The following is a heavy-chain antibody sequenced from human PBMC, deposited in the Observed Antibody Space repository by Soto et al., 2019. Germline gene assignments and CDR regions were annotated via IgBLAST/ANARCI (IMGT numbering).Heavy chain of an antibody. V-gene: IGHV1-18*01. Sequence: GAPVKLSGEDSGETFTSNSSWSVRQAPGQGLEWMGWISAYNGNTKYVQKLQGRVTMTTDTSTSTAYMELRSLRYDDTAVYYCARDSPPVDYWGQGTLVTVSS. J-gene: IGHJ4*02. CDR1: GETFTSNS. CDR3: ARDSPPVDY. CDR2: ISAYNGNT.